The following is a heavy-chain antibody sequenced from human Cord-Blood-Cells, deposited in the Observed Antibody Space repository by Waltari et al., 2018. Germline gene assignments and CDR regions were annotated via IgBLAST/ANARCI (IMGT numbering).Heavy chain of an antibody. J-gene: IGHJ5*02. V-gene: IGHV1-18*04. CDR2: ISAYHGNT. CDR3: ARQGGTGTTTRWFDP. CDR1: GYTFTSYG. D-gene: IGHD1-7*01. Sequence: QVQLVQSGAEVKKPGASVKVSCKASGYTFTSYGISWVRQAPGQGLEWMGWISAYHGNTNYAQKLQGRVTMTTDTSTSRAYMELRRLGSDDTAVYYCARQGGTGTTTRWFDPWGQGTLVTVSS.